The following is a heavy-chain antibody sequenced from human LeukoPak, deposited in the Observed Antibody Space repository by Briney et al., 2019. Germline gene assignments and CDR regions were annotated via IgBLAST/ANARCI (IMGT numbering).Heavy chain of an antibody. V-gene: IGHV3-21*01. Sequence: GGSLRLSCAASGFTFSSYSMNWVRQAPGKGLEWVSSISSSSSYTYYADSVKGRFTISRDNAKNSLYLQMNSLRAEDTAVYYCAREFWGPIAVAGSRSAFDIWGQGTMVTVSS. CDR3: AREFWGPIAVAGSRSAFDI. CDR2: ISSSSSYT. D-gene: IGHD6-19*01. CDR1: GFTFSSYS. J-gene: IGHJ3*02.